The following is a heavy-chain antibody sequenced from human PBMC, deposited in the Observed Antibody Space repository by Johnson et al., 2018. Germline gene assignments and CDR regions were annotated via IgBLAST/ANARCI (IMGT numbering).Heavy chain of an antibody. Sequence: VQLVQSGGGLVHPGRSLRLSCAASGFTFDDYALHCVRQAPGKGLEWGSGISWNSGSIGYEYSVKGRVTLSRDNAKNSLYLQRNSLRAEDTALYYWAKGDSSGYYGYFQHWGQGTLVTVSS. J-gene: IGHJ1*01. CDR1: GFTFDDYA. CDR3: AKGDSSGYYGYFQH. CDR2: ISWNSGSI. D-gene: IGHD3-22*01. V-gene: IGHV3-9*01.